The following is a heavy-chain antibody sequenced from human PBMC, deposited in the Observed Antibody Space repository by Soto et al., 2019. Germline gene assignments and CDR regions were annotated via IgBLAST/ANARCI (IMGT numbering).Heavy chain of an antibody. Sequence: PGGSLRLSCAASGFTFSTYGMHWVRQAPGKGLEWVSGISWNSGSIGYADSVKGRFTISRDNAKNSLYLQMNSLRAEDTALYYCAKGPVGYCTNGVCHAFDYWGQGTLVTVSS. V-gene: IGHV3-9*01. CDR2: ISWNSGSI. CDR1: GFTFSTYG. D-gene: IGHD2-8*01. CDR3: AKGPVGYCTNGVCHAFDY. J-gene: IGHJ4*02.